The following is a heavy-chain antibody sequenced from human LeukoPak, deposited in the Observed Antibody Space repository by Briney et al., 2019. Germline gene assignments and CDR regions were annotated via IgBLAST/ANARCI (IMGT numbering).Heavy chain of an antibody. CDR2: ISGSGGST. Sequence: LAGGSLRLSCAASGLTFSSYAMSWVRQAPGKGLEWVSAISGSGGSTYYADSVKGRFTISRDNSKNTLYLQMNSLRAEDTAVYYCAKGPYDSSGYYLDYWGQGTLVTVSS. CDR1: GLTFSSYA. D-gene: IGHD3-22*01. CDR3: AKGPYDSSGYYLDY. J-gene: IGHJ4*02. V-gene: IGHV3-23*01.